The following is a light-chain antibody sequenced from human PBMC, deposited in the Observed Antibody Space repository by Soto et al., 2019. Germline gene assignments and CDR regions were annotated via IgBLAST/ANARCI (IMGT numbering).Light chain of an antibody. J-gene: IGKJ3*01. V-gene: IGKV1-9*01. Sequence: DIQLTQSPSFLSASVGDRVTITCRASQDISYFLAWYQQKPGKAPKLLILGASTLQSGVPSRFSGSGSGTEFSLTVSSLQPEDFATYFCQQLISYPFTFGPGTKLDIK. CDR3: QQLISYPFT. CDR2: GAS. CDR1: QDISYF.